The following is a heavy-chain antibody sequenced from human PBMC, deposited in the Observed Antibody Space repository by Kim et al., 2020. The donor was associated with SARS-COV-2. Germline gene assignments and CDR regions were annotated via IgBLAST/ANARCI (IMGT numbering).Heavy chain of an antibody. J-gene: IGHJ6*03. CDR3: ARGASVPDLYYYYYYMDV. CDR2: ISSSSSYI. V-gene: IGHV3-21*01. CDR1: GFTFSSYS. D-gene: IGHD6-6*01. Sequence: GGSLRLSCAASGFTFSSYSMNWVRQAPGKGLEWVSSISSSSSYIYYADSVKGRFTISRDNAKNSLYLQMNSLRAEDTAVYYCARGASVPDLYYYYYYMDVWGKGTTVTVSS.